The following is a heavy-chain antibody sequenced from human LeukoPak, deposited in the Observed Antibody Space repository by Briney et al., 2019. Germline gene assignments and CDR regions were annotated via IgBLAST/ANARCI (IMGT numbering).Heavy chain of an antibody. J-gene: IGHJ4*02. D-gene: IGHD6-19*01. CDR3: ASSRLGYSSGWYFGN. V-gene: IGHV4-59*08. CDR2: IYYSGST. CDR1: GGSISSYY. Sequence: SETLSLTCTVSGGSISSYYWSWIRQPPGKGLEWIGYIYYSGSTNYNPSLKSRVTISVDTSKNQFSLKLSSVTAADTAVYYCASSRLGYSSGWYFGNWGQGTLVTVSS.